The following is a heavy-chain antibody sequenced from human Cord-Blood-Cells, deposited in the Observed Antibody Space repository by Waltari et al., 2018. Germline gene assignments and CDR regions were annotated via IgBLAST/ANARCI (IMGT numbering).Heavy chain of an antibody. Sequence: QLQLQESGPGLVKPSETLSLTCTVPGGSISSSSYYWGWIRQPPGKGLEWIGSIYYSGSTYYNPSLKSRVTISVDTSKNQFSLKLSSVTAADTAVYYCARHSFSYWYFDLWGRDTLVTVSS. V-gene: IGHV4-39*01. CDR2: IYYSGST. CDR1: GGSISSSSYY. CDR3: ARHSFSYWYFDL. J-gene: IGHJ2*01.